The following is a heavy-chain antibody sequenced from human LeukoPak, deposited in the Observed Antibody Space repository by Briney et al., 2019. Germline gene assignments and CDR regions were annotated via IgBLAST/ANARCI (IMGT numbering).Heavy chain of an antibody. Sequence: GGSLRLSCAASGFTFSSYEMNWVRQAPGKGLEWVSYITSSGSTIYYADSVKGRFTISRDNAKNSLYSQMNSLRAEDTAVYYCARDLGRWDLGDWGQGTLVTVSS. CDR1: GFTFSSYE. V-gene: IGHV3-48*03. J-gene: IGHJ4*02. CDR2: ITSSGSTI. D-gene: IGHD1-26*01. CDR3: ARDLGRWDLGD.